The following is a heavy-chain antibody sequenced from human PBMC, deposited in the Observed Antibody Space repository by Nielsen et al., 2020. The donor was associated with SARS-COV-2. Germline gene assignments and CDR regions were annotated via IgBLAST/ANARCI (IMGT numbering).Heavy chain of an antibody. CDR1: GLTFSANW. CDR2: IKPDGSET. J-gene: IGHJ4*02. V-gene: IGHV3-7*03. Sequence: GGSLKLSCAASGLTFSANWMSWVRQVPGKGLEWVATIKPDGSETHYVDSVRGRLTISRDNAKNSLYLQMSSLRAEDTAVYYCVSGGRPADWGQGTLVTVSS. D-gene: IGHD2-2*01. CDR3: VSGGRPAD.